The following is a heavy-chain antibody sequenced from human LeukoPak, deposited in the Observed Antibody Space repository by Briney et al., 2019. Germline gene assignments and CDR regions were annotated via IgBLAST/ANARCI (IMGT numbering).Heavy chain of an antibody. CDR2: TRNKANSYTT. D-gene: IGHD6-13*01. CDR1: GFTFSDHY. V-gene: IGHV3-72*01. CDR3: ARDSGTPYSSSFFDL. J-gene: IGHJ2*01. Sequence: PGGSLRLSCAASGFTFSDHYMDWVRQAPGKGLEWVGRTRNKANSYTTEYAASVKGRFTISRDDSKTSLYLQMNSLKTEDTAVYYCARDSGTPYSSSFFDLWGRGTLVTVSS.